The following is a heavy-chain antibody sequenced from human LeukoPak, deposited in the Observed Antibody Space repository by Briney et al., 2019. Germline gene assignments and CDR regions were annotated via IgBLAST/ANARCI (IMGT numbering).Heavy chain of an antibody. J-gene: IGHJ6*02. CDR1: GFTFSRSA. CDR3: ARSEIALAGTNYYGMDV. Sequence: TGGSLRLSCAASGFTFSRSAMHWVRKAPGRGLEYVSGISSNGGSTYYANSVKGRFTISRDNSKNTLYLQMGSLRGEDMAVYYCARSEIALAGTNYYGMDVWGQGTTVTVSS. CDR2: ISSNGGST. D-gene: IGHD6-19*01. V-gene: IGHV3-64*01.